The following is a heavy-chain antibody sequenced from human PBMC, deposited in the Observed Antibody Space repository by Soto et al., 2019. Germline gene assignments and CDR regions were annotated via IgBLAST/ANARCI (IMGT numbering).Heavy chain of an antibody. CDR2: ISYDGSNK. D-gene: IGHD4-17*01. V-gene: IGHV3-30-3*01. Sequence: QVQLVESGGGVVQPGRSLRLSCAASGFTFSSYAMHWVRQAPGKGLEWVAVISYDGSNKYYADSVKGRFTISRDNSKNTLYLQMNSLRAEDTAVYYCARDLVYGDYTPDYWGQGTLVTVSS. CDR1: GFTFSSYA. J-gene: IGHJ4*02. CDR3: ARDLVYGDYTPDY.